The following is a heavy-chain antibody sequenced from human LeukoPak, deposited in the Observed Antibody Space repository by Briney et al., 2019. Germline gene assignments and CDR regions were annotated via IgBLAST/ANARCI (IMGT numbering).Heavy chain of an antibody. CDR2: IKQDGGEK. CDR1: GFTFSSYW. J-gene: IGHJ4*02. CDR3: AREGGGDYYDSSL. V-gene: IGHV3-7*01. Sequence: GGSLRLSCAASGFTFSSYWMSWVRQAPGKGLEWVANIKQDGGEKYYVESVKGRFTISRDNVKNSLYLQMNSLRVEDTAVYYCAREGGGDYYDSSLWGQGTLVTVSS. D-gene: IGHD3-22*01.